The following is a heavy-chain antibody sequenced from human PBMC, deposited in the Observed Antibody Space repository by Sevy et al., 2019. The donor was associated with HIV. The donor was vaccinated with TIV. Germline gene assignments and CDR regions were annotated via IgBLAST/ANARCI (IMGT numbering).Heavy chain of an antibody. CDR3: ARGRRNWGLGGLDV. CDR2: IKEDGNER. V-gene: IGHV3-7*01. J-gene: IGHJ6*02. D-gene: IGHD7-27*01. CDR1: GFTFSDSW. Sequence: GGSLRLFCAASGFTFSDSWMTWVRQAPGKGLGCVANIKEDGNERYYVDSVKGRFTLSRDNAKMSGYLELTSLRVEDSAIYYCARGRRNWGLGGLDVWGQGTTVTVSS.